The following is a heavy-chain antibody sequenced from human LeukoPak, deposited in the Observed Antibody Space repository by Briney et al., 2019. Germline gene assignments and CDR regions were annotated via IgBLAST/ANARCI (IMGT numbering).Heavy chain of an antibody. D-gene: IGHD2-15*01. Sequence: PGASLRLSCAASGFTFSSYAMSWVRQAPGKGLEWVSAISGSGGSTYYADSVKGRFTISRDSSKNTLYLQMNSLRAEDTAVYYCAKDRGYCSGGSCSFNYWGQGTLVTVSS. J-gene: IGHJ4*02. V-gene: IGHV3-23*01. CDR2: ISGSGGST. CDR3: AKDRGYCSGGSCSFNY. CDR1: GFTFSSYA.